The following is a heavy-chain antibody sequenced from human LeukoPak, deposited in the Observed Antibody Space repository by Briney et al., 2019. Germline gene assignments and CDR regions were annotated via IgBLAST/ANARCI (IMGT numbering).Heavy chain of an antibody. CDR2: INHNGNVN. CDR3: AKDIFRGFDGMDV. D-gene: IGHD3-10*01. CDR1: GFTFSSYW. V-gene: IGHV3-7*03. Sequence: GGSLRLSCAASGFTFSSYWMNWARQAPGKGLEWVASINHNGNVNYYVDSVKGRFTISRDNAKNSLYLQMNSLRAEDTALYYCAKDIFRGFDGMDVWGQGTTVTVSS. J-gene: IGHJ6*02.